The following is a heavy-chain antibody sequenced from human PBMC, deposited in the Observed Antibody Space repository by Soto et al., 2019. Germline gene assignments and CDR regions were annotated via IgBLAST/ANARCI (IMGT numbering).Heavy chain of an antibody. CDR3: AREDRGYCSSTSCYPGYLLFDY. D-gene: IGHD2-2*01. CDR1: GFTFSSYG. J-gene: IGHJ4*02. Sequence: PGGSLRLSCAASGFTFSSYGMHWVRQAPGKGLEWVAVIWYDGSNKYYADSVKGRFTISRDNSKNTLYLQVNSLRAEDTAVYYCAREDRGYCSSTSCYPGYLLFDYWGQGTLVTVSS. V-gene: IGHV3-33*01. CDR2: IWYDGSNK.